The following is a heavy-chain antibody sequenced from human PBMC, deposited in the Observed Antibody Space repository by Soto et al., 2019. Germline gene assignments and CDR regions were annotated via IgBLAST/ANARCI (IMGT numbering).Heavy chain of an antibody. CDR2: INPRSGDT. J-gene: IGHJ5*02. Sequence: QVQLVQSGAEVKKPGASVNVSCKASGNTFTRFYIHWVRQAPGQGLEWMGIINPRSGDTTYAEKFQGRITVTRDTSTSTVYRELTSLRYEDTAIYYWARVALSGGGWLDPWGQGTLVTVSS. CDR1: GNTFTRFY. V-gene: IGHV1-46*01. D-gene: IGHD1-26*01. CDR3: ARVALSGGGWLDP.